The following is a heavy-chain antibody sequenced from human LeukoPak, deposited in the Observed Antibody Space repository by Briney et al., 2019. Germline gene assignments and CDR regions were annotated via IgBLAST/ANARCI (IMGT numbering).Heavy chain of an antibody. CDR2: MPYDGNNK. J-gene: IGHJ4*02. CDR3: AKVDYGSGSSN. Sequence: GGSLRLSCAASGFTFSSYSMNWVRQAPGKGLEWVAFMPYDGNNKYYADSVKGRFTISRDNSKNTLYLQMNSLRAEDTAVYYCAKVDYGSGSSNWGQGTLVTVSS. D-gene: IGHD3-10*01. V-gene: IGHV3-30*02. CDR1: GFTFSSYS.